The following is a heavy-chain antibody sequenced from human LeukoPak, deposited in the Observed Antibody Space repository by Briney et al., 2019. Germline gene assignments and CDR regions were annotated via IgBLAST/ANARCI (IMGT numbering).Heavy chain of an antibody. CDR1: GGTFSSYA. J-gene: IGHJ4*02. Sequence: GASVKVSCKASGGTFSSYAISWVRQAPGQGLEWMGWVNPNSGGTNYAQKFQGRVTMTRDTSISTAYMELSRLRSDDTAVYYCARVYVPAAIYYFDYWGQGTLVTVSS. V-gene: IGHV1-2*02. CDR3: ARVYVPAAIYYFDY. D-gene: IGHD2-2*01. CDR2: VNPNSGGT.